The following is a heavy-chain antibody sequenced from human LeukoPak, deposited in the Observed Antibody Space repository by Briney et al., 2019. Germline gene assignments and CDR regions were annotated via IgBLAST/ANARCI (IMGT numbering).Heavy chain of an antibody. V-gene: IGHV3-48*03. Sequence: GGSLRLSCAASGFTFSSYEMNWVRQAPGKGLEWVSYISSSGSTIYCADSVKGRFTISRDNAKNSLYLQMNSLRAEDTAVYYCARGSGYDPNFDYWGQGTLVTVSS. CDR2: ISSSGSTI. D-gene: IGHD5-12*01. CDR1: GFTFSSYE. J-gene: IGHJ4*02. CDR3: ARGSGYDPNFDY.